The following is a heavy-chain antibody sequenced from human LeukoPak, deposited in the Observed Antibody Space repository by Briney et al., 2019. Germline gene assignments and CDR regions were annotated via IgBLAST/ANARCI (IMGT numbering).Heavy chain of an antibody. D-gene: IGHD6-13*01. CDR3: ARLVGSWYAYDY. V-gene: IGHV5-51*01. CDR2: IYPGDSDT. CDR1: GYSFTNYR. J-gene: IGHJ4*02. Sequence: GESLKISCKGFGYSFTNYRIGWVRQTPERGLEWMGIIYPGDSDTRYSPSFQGQVTISADKSISTAYLQWSSLKASDTAMYYCARLVGSWYAYDYWGQGTLVTVSS.